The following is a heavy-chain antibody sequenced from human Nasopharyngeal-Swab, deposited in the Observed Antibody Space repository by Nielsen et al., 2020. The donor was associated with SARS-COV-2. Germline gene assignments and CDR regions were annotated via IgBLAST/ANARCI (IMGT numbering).Heavy chain of an antibody. CDR3: ARAGGSSWHFDY. CDR1: GFTFSSYG. V-gene: IGHV3-7*01. D-gene: IGHD6-13*01. Sequence: GESLKISCAASGFTFSSYGMHWVRQAPGKGLEWVANVKQDGSEKYYVDSVKGRFTISRDNAKNSLYLQMNSLRAEDTAVYYCARAGGSSWHFDYWGQGTLVTVSS. J-gene: IGHJ4*02. CDR2: VKQDGSEK.